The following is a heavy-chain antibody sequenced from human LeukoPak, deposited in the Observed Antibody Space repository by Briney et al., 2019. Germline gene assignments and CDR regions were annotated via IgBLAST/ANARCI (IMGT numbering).Heavy chain of an antibody. CDR3: ARPPNCSSTSCYGYYYGMDV. Sequence: GASVKVSCKASGYTFTSYDINWVRPDTGQGLEWMGWMNPNRGNTGYAQKFQGRVTMTRNTSISTAYMELSSLRSEDTAVYYCARPPNCSSTSCYGYYYGMDVWGQGTTATVSS. V-gene: IGHV1-8*01. CDR1: GYTFTSYD. J-gene: IGHJ6*02. CDR2: MNPNRGNT. D-gene: IGHD2-2*01.